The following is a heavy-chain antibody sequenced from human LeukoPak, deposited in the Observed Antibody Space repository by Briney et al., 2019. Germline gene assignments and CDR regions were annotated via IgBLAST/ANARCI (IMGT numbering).Heavy chain of an antibody. CDR3: ARRRGPYSSSLPDY. CDR1: GFTFSSYG. D-gene: IGHD6-6*01. Sequence: GGSLTLYCAASGFTFSSYGMHWVRQAPGKGLEWVAVIWYDGSNKYYADSVKGRFTISRDNSKNTLYLQMNSLRAEGTAVYYCARRRGPYSSSLPDYWGQGTLVTVSS. J-gene: IGHJ4*02. CDR2: IWYDGSNK. V-gene: IGHV3-33*01.